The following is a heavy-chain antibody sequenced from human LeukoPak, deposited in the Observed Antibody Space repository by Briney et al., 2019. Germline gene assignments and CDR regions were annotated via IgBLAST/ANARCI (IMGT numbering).Heavy chain of an antibody. J-gene: IGHJ6*02. V-gene: IGHV1-2*04. D-gene: IGHD6-19*01. CDR3: ARGMDSSGWYRYYYYYGMDV. CDR2: INSNSGGT. CDR1: GYTFTGYY. Sequence: ASVKVSCKASGYTFTGYYMHWVRQAPGQGLEWMGCINSNSGGTNYAQKFQGWVTMTRDTSISTAYMELSRLRSDDTAVYYCARGMDSSGWYRYYYYYGMDVWGQGTTVTVSS.